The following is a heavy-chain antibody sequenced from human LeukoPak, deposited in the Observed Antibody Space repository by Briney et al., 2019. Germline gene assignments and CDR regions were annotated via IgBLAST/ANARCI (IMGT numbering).Heavy chain of an antibody. Sequence: SETLSLTCAVYGGSFSGYYWSWLRQPPGKGLEWIGYIYNSGSTIYNPSLRSRVTISVDTSKNQFSLKLNSVTAADTAVYYCVRDRELTYWSQGTLVTVSS. V-gene: IGHV4-59*01. CDR3: VRDRELTY. CDR2: IYNSGST. D-gene: IGHD1-26*01. CDR1: GGSFSGYY. J-gene: IGHJ4*02.